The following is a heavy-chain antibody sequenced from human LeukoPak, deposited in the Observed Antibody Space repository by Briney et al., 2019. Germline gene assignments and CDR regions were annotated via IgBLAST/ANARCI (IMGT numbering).Heavy chain of an antibody. CDR2: INPSGGST. CDR3: ARGSGSYPGGATEYFDY. D-gene: IGHD1-26*01. J-gene: IGHJ4*02. Sequence: ASVKVSCKASGYTFTSYYMHWVRQAPGQGLEWMGIINPSGGSTSYAQKFQGRVTMTRDTSTSTVYMELSSLRSEDTAVYYCARGSGSYPGGATEYFDYWGQGTLVTVSS. CDR1: GYTFTSYY. V-gene: IGHV1-46*03.